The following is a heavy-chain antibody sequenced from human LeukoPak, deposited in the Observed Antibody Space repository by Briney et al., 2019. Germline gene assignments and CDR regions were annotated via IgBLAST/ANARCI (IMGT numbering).Heavy chain of an antibody. Sequence: GALRLSCAASGFTFSNYAMSWVRQAPGKGLEWVSSLSGSGGNTYYADSVKGRFIISRDNSKNTLLLQMSSLRAEDTAVYYRAKHTRHSAYESIDYWGQGTLVTVSS. D-gene: IGHD5-12*01. CDR3: AKHTRHSAYESIDY. CDR2: LSGSGGNT. J-gene: IGHJ4*02. V-gene: IGHV3-23*01. CDR1: GFTFSNYA.